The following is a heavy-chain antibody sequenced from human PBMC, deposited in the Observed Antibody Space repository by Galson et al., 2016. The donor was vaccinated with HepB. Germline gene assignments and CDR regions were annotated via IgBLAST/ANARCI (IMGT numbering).Heavy chain of an antibody. J-gene: IGHJ4*02. Sequence: SLRLSCAASGFTFSSYGMHWVRQAPGKGLGWVAVISYDGSDTYYADSVNGRFTISRDNSKNTVYLQMNSLRAEDTAVYYCARGLGQSGSYYWGQGTLVTVSS. CDR1: GFTFSSYG. V-gene: IGHV3-33*05. CDR2: ISYDGSDT. D-gene: IGHD1-26*01. CDR3: ARGLGQSGSYY.